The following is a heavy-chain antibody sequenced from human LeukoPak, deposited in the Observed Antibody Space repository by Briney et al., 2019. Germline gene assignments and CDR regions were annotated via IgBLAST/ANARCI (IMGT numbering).Heavy chain of an antibody. CDR2: ISHDGSNI. D-gene: IGHD4-23*01. Sequence: GGSLRLSCAASGFTFYNYGMHWVRQAPGKGLEWVAVISHDGSNIHYGDSVKGRFTISRDNSKNTLYLQMNSLRVEDTAVYYCARRRGGNSGHFDSWGQGTLVTVSS. CDR3: ARRRGGNSGHFDS. CDR1: GFTFYNYG. V-gene: IGHV3-30*03. J-gene: IGHJ4*02.